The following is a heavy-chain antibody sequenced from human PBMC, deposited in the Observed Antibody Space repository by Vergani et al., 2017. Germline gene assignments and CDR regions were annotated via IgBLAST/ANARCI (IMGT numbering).Heavy chain of an antibody. Sequence: EVQLLESGGGLVQPGGSLRLSCAASGFTFSSYAMSWVRQAPGKGLEWVAAIRGSGGSTYYADSVKGRFTIARDNSKNTLYLQMNSLRAEDTAVYYGADGTVAEYFQHGGQGTLVTVSS. CDR1: GFTFSSYA. CDR2: IRGSGGST. CDR3: ADGTVAEYFQH. J-gene: IGHJ1*01. V-gene: IGHV3-23*01. D-gene: IGHD6-13*01.